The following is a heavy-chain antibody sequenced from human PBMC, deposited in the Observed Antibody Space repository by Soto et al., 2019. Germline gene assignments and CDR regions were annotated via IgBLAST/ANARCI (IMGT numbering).Heavy chain of an antibody. CDR3: EKEFADTYYYYSYMDV. Sequence: EVQLLESGGGLVQPGGSLRLSCAASGFTFSSYAMSWVRQAPGKGLEWVSAISGSGGSTYYADSVKGRFTISRDNSKNTLYLKMNSLRAEDTAVYYCEKEFADTYYYYSYMDVWGKGPPVPVPS. D-gene: IGHD3-10*01. CDR2: ISGSGGST. V-gene: IGHV3-23*01. J-gene: IGHJ6*03. CDR1: GFTFSSYA.